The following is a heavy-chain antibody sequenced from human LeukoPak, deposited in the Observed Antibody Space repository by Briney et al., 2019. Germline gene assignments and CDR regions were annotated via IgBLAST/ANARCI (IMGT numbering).Heavy chain of an antibody. CDR2: ITSTSSDI. CDR1: EFTFSSHA. Sequence: GGSLRLSCAASEFTFSSHAMIWVRQAPGKGLEWVSSITSTSSDIFYTDSVKGRFTISRDNAKSSLYLQMNSLRAEDTAVYYCASSVFLWFGGANFDYWGQGTLVTVSS. J-gene: IGHJ4*02. CDR3: ASSVFLWFGGANFDY. D-gene: IGHD3-10*01. V-gene: IGHV3-21*01.